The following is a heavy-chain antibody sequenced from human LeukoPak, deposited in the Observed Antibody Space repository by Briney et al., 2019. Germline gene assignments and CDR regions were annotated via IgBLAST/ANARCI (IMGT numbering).Heavy chain of an antibody. CDR3: ARGGGSFDY. D-gene: IGHD4-23*01. CDR1: GGTFSGYY. V-gene: IGHV4-34*01. CDR2: SNDSGGT. Sequence: PSETLSLTCAVYGGTFSGYYWSWIRQPPGKRLEWVGESNDSGGTNYNPSLKSRVTISVDTSKNQFSLKLSSVTAADTAVYYCARGGGSFDYWGQGTLVTVSS. J-gene: IGHJ4*02.